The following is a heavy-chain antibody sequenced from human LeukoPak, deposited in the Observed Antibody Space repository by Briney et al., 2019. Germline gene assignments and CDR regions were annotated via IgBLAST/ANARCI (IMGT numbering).Heavy chain of an antibody. CDR1: GGSISSSN. CDR2: TVGSRPDT. J-gene: IGHJ4*02. Sequence: QPSGTLSLTCAVSGGSISSSNWWSWVRQTPGKGLEWVSATVGSRPDTYHADSVKGRFTVSRDNSRNTLYLQMNNLRIEDSAVYYCTKAPLMSCTGAFCYPFDSWGQGVLVTVSS. D-gene: IGHD2-8*02. CDR3: TKAPLMSCTGAFCYPFDS. V-gene: IGHV3-23*01.